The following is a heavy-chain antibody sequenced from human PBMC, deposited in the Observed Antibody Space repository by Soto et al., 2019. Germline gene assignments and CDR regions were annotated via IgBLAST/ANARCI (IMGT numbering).Heavy chain of an antibody. V-gene: IGHV1-8*01. D-gene: IGHD1-1*01. CDR3: ARGVDAGVDV. Sequence: QVQLVQSGAEVTKPGASVKVSCKAPGYTFTSYDITWVRQATGQGLEWMGWMSPNSGATGYAQKFQGRVTMTRDTSISTAYMELSNLRSEDTAIYYCARGVDAGVDVWGQGSTVTVSS. J-gene: IGHJ6*02. CDR1: GYTFTSYD. CDR2: MSPNSGAT.